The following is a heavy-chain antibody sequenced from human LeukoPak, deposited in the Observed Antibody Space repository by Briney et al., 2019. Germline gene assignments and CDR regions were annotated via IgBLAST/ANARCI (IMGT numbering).Heavy chain of an antibody. CDR2: MNPNSGNT. CDR1: GYTFTSYD. Sequence: ASVKVSCKASGYTFTSYDINWVRQATGQGLEWMGWMNPNSGNTGYAQKFQGRVTMTRNTSISTAYMELSSLRSEDTAVYYCARYRYSSSWNQIMFEPNNWFDPWGQGTLVTVSS. V-gene: IGHV1-8*01. CDR3: ARYRYSSSWNQIMFEPNNWFDP. D-gene: IGHD6-13*01. J-gene: IGHJ5*02.